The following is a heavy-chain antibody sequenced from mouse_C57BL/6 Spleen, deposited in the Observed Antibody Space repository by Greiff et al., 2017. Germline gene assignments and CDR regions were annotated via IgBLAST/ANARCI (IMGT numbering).Heavy chain of an antibody. V-gene: IGHV3-6*01. CDR3: ARDRGTTVVASYYYAMDY. J-gene: IGHJ4*01. CDR1: GYSITSGYY. Sequence: EVKLQESGPGLVKPSQSLSLTCSVTGYSITSGYYWNWIRQFPGNKLEWMGYISYDGSNNYNPSLKNRISITRDTSKNQFFLKLNSVTTEDTATYYCARDRGTTVVASYYYAMDYWGQGTSVTVSS. CDR2: ISYDGSN. D-gene: IGHD1-1*01.